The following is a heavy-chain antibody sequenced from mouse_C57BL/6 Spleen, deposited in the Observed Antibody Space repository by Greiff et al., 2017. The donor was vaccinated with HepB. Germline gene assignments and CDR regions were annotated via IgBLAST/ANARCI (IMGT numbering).Heavy chain of an antibody. Sequence: VMLVESGPGLVAPSQSLSITCTVSGFSLTSYAISWVRQPPGKGLEWLAVIWTGGGTNYNSALKSRLSISKDNSKSQVFLKMNSLQTDDTARYYCARNRDYFDYWGQGTTLTVSS. CDR1: GFSLTSYA. CDR2: IWTGGGT. CDR3: ARNRDYFDY. D-gene: IGHD3-3*01. V-gene: IGHV2-9-1*01. J-gene: IGHJ2*01.